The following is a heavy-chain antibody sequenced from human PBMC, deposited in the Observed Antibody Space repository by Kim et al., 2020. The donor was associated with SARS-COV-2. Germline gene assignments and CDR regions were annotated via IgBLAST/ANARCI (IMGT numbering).Heavy chain of an antibody. J-gene: IGHJ4*02. CDR3: ARAGERYFDWLDY. CDR2: ISSSSSYT. D-gene: IGHD3-9*01. CDR1: GFTFSDYY. Sequence: GGSLRLSCAASGFTFSDYYMSWIRQAPGKGLEWVSYISSSSSYTNYADSVKGRFTISRDNAKNSLYLQMNSLRAEDTAVYYCARAGERYFDWLDYWGQGTLVTVSS. V-gene: IGHV3-11*06.